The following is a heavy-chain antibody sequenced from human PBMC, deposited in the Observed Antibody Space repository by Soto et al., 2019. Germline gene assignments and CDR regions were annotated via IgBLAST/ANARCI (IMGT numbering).Heavy chain of an antibody. CDR1: GGSISSGGYY. CDR3: ARVSGFYQPLLYFDY. D-gene: IGHD2-2*01. CDR2: IYYSGST. V-gene: IGHV4-31*03. J-gene: IGHJ4*02. Sequence: SETLSLTCTVSGGSISSGGYYWSWIRQHPGKGLEWTGYIYYSGSTYYNPSLKSRVTISVDTSKNQFSLKLSSVTAADTAVYYCARVSGFYQPLLYFDYWGQGTLVTVSS.